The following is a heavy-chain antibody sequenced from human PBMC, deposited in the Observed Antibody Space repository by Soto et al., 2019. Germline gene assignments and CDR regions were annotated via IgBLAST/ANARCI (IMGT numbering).Heavy chain of an antibody. Sequence: GPSVKVSCKASGYTFTSYDIKWVRQATGQGLEWMGWMNPNSGNTGYAQKFQGRVTMTRDTSISTAYMELSSLRSEDTAVYYCARGPGYCSSTSCLRSYYYYYYMDVWGKGTTVTVSS. CDR2: MNPNSGNT. CDR3: ARGPGYCSSTSCLRSYYYYYYMDV. D-gene: IGHD2-2*01. J-gene: IGHJ6*03. CDR1: GYTFTSYD. V-gene: IGHV1-8*01.